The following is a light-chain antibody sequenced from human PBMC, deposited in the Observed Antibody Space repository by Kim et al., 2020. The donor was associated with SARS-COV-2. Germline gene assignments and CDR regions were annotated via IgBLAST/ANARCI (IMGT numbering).Light chain of an antibody. CDR3: QAWDSSTAV. CDR1: KLGDKY. Sequence: SYELTQPPSVSVSPGQTASITCSGDKLGDKYACWYQQKPSQSPVLVIYQDSKRPSGIPERFSGSNSGNTATLTISGTQAMDEADYYCQAWDSSTAVFGGGTQLTVL. CDR2: QDS. V-gene: IGLV3-1*01. J-gene: IGLJ3*02.